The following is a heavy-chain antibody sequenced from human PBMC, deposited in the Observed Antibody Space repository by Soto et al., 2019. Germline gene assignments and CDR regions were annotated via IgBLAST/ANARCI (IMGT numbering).Heavy chain of an antibody. CDR3: ARDRRYSSGWPPRDYYHGMDV. V-gene: IGHV1-18*04. J-gene: IGHJ6*02. D-gene: IGHD6-19*01. Sequence: QVQLVQSGAEVKKPGASVKVSCKASGYTFTSYGISWVRQAPGQGLEWMGWISAYNGNTNYAQKLQGRVTMTTDTSVSTAYMELRSLRSDDTAVYYCARDRRYSSGWPPRDYYHGMDVWGQGPTVTVSS. CDR2: ISAYNGNT. CDR1: GYTFTSYG.